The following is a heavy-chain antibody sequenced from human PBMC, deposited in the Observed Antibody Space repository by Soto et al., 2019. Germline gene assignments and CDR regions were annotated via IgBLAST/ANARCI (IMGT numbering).Heavy chain of an antibody. Sequence: EVQLVESGGGLVQSGGSLRLSCAASGFTFSNYWMYWVRQAPGKGLEWVSRINSDGSVSTYADSVKGRLTISRDNVKNTLYLQMDSLRAEDTAVYYCARGDCVGGSCYSLAGSFYYYMDAWGKGTTVTV. V-gene: IGHV3-74*03. CDR2: INSDGSVS. D-gene: IGHD2-15*01. J-gene: IGHJ6*03. CDR1: GFTFSNYW. CDR3: ARGDCVGGSCYSLAGSFYYYMDA.